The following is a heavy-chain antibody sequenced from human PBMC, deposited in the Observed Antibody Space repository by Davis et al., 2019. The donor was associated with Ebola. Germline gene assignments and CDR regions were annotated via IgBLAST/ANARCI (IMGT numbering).Heavy chain of an antibody. D-gene: IGHD3-3*01. CDR2: ISGSGGST. CDR3: AKSGLSFGVVKYHYGMDV. Sequence: PGGSLRLSCAASGFTFNNAWMSWVRQAPGKGLEWVSAISGSGGSTYYADSVKGRFTISRDNSKKTLYLQMNSLRAEDTAVYYCAKSGLSFGVVKYHYGMDVWGKGTTVTVSS. CDR1: GFTFNNAW. V-gene: IGHV3-23*01. J-gene: IGHJ6*04.